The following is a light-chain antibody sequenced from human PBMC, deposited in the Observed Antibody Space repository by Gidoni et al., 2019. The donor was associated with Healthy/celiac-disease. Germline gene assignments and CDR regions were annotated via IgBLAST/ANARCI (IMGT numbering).Light chain of an antibody. J-gene: IGKJ1*01. CDR1: QSISSW. CDR3: QQYNSYSWT. CDR2: KAS. V-gene: IGKV1-5*03. Sequence: DIQMTQSPSTLSASVGDRVTITCRASQSISSWLAWYQQKPGKAPKLLIYKASSLERGVPSRFSGSGSGTEFTLTISCLQPDDFATYYCQQYNSYSWTFGQXTKVEIK.